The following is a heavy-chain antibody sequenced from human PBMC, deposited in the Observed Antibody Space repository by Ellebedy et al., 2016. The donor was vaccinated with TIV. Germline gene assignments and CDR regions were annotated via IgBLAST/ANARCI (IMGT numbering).Heavy chain of an antibody. CDR3: ARDQEWLDYFDY. D-gene: IGHD5-12*01. Sequence: PGGSLRLSCAASGFTLSSYGMHWVRQAPGKGLEWVAAIWNDGSPTYDGDSVKGRFTISRDNSKSALYLQMNSLRAEDTAVYYFARDQEWLDYFDYWGQGTLVTVSS. CDR2: IWNDGSPT. J-gene: IGHJ4*02. V-gene: IGHV3-33*01. CDR1: GFTLSSYG.